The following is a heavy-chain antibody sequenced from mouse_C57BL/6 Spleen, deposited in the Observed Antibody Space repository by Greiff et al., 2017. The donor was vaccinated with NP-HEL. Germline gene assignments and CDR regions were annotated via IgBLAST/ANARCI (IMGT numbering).Heavy chain of an antibody. D-gene: IGHD1-1*01. J-gene: IGHJ3*01. V-gene: IGHV1-85*01. CDR1: GYTFTSYD. Sequence: QVHVKQSGPELVKPGASVKLSCKASGYTFTSYDINWVKQRPGQGLEWIGWIYPRDGSTKYNEKFKGKATLTVDTSSSTAYMELHSLTSEDSAVYFCACGSSSFAYWGQGTLVTVSA. CDR3: ACGSSSFAY. CDR2: IYPRDGST.